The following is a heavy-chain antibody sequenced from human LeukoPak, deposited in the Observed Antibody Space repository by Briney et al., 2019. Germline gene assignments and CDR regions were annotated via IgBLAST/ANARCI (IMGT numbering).Heavy chain of an antibody. CDR1: GFTFSWYA. Sequence: GGSLRLSCAASGFTFSWYAMHWVRQAPGKGLEYVSAISTNGGSTYYASSVKGRFTISRDNSKNTLYLQMVNLRPEDMAVYYCARGNDSSGYYYFFDYSGQGTLVTVSS. J-gene: IGHJ4*02. CDR2: ISTNGGST. V-gene: IGHV3-64*01. D-gene: IGHD3-22*01. CDR3: ARGNDSSGYYYFFDY.